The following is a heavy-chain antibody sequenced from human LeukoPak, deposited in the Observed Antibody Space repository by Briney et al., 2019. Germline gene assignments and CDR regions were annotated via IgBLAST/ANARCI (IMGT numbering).Heavy chain of an antibody. J-gene: IGHJ4*02. CDR3: ARVGYCSSTSCYNFDY. CDR2: INHSGST. Sequence: SETLSLTCAVYGGSFSGYYWSWIRQPPEKGLEWIGEINHSGSTKYNPSLKSRVTISVDTSKNQFSLKLSSVTAADTAVYYCARVGYCSSTSCYNFDYWGQGTLVTVSS. V-gene: IGHV4-34*01. D-gene: IGHD2-2*02. CDR1: GGSFSGYY.